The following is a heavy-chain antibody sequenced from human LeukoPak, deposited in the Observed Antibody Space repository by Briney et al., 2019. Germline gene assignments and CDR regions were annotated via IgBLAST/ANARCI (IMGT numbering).Heavy chain of an antibody. J-gene: IGHJ4*02. CDR1: GYSISSGYY. V-gene: IGHV4-38-2*02. D-gene: IGHD6-6*01. Sequence: SETLSLTCNVSGYSISSGYYWGWIRRPPGKGLEWIGTIYHSGSTYYNPSLKSRVTISVDTSKNQFSLKLSSVTAADTAVYYCARDLGIAARPDYWGQGTLVTVSS. CDR2: IYHSGST. CDR3: ARDLGIAARPDY.